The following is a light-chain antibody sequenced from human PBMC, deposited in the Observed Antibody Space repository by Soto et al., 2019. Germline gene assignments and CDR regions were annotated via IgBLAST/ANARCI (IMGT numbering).Light chain of an antibody. CDR2: EVT. CDR3: SSHAGSNNLGV. Sequence: QSALTQPPSASGSPGQSVTISCTGTSSDIGGYNYVSWYQQHPGKAPKLMIYEVTKRPSGVPDRFSGSKSGNTASLTVSGIQAEDEADYSCSSHAGSNNLGVFGGGTKVTVL. CDR1: SSDIGGYNY. J-gene: IGLJ2*01. V-gene: IGLV2-8*01.